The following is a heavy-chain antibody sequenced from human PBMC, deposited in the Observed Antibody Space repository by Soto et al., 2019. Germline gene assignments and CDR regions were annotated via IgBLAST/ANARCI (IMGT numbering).Heavy chain of an antibody. V-gene: IGHV1-18*01. CDR3: ARRFEVAARNWFDP. J-gene: IGHJ5*02. Sequence: ASVKVSCKASGYTFTSYGISWVRQAPGQGLEWMGWISAYNGNTNYAQKLQGRVTMTTDTSTSTAYMELRSLRSDDTAVYYCARRFEVAARNWFDPWGQGTLVTVSS. D-gene: IGHD2-15*01. CDR1: GYTFTSYG. CDR2: ISAYNGNT.